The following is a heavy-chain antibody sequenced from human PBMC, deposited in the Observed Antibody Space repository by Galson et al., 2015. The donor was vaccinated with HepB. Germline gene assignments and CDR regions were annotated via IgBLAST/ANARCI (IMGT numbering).Heavy chain of an antibody. Sequence: SLRLSCAASGFTFSNYDMHWVRQVPGKGLEWVSGIGFGNDSYYSGSVKGRFTISRENAKDSFYLHMNSLTVDDTAHYYCARGRRSNGMDVWGQGTRSSSPQ. V-gene: IGHV3-13*01. CDR1: GFTFSNYD. J-gene: IGHJ6*01. CDR2: IGFGNDS. CDR3: ARGRRSNGMDV.